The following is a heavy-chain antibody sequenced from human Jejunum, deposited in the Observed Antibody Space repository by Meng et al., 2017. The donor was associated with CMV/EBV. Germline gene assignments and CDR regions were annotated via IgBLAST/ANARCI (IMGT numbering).Heavy chain of an antibody. J-gene: IGHJ5*02. CDR1: ADTFSKYG. Sequence: SADTFSKYGINWVRQAPGQGPEWMGGIVPILATTVYAQKFQGRVTITADKSTSTTYMDLSSLTSDDTAVYYCARGGGVAAVPLDPWGQGTPVTVSS. CDR2: IVPILATT. CDR3: ARGGGVAAVPLDP. D-gene: IGHD2-15*01. V-gene: IGHV1-69*06.